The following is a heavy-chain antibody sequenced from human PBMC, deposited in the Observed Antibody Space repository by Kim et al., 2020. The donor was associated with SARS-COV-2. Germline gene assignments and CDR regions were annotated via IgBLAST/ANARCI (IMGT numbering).Heavy chain of an antibody. CDR2: ISWNSGSI. CDR1: GFTFDDYA. CDR3: AKEGFGRGSGSFDY. Sequence: GGSLRLSCAASGFTFDDYAMHWVRQAPGKGLEWVSGISWNSGSIGYADSVKGRFTISRDNAKNSLYLQMNRLRAEDTALYYCAKEGFGRGSGSFDYWGQGTLVTVSS. J-gene: IGHJ4*02. D-gene: IGHD3-10*01. V-gene: IGHV3-9*01.